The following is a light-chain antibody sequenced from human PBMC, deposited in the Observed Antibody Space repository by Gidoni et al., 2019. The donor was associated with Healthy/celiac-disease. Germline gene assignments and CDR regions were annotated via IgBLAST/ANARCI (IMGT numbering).Light chain of an antibody. Sequence: SSELTQDPAVSVALAQTVRITCPGDSLRSYYASWYQQKPGQAPVLVIYGKNKRPSGIPDRFSGSSSGNTASLTITGAQAEDEADYYCNSRDSSGNHLVVFGGGTKLTVL. J-gene: IGLJ3*02. V-gene: IGLV3-19*01. CDR1: SLRSYY. CDR2: GKN. CDR3: NSRDSSGNHLVV.